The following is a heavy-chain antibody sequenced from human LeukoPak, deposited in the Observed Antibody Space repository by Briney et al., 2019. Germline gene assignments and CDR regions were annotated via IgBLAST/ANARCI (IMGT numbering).Heavy chain of an antibody. Sequence: SSETLSLTCAVYGGSFSGYYCSWSRLPPRQGLDWDGEMNHNQSTYYNPSLKSRVTVSVDTSKNQFSLRLSSVTAADTAVYYCARHVWELVLGDLYYHYYMDVWGKGTPVTVSS. CDR2: MNHNQST. CDR1: GGSFSGYY. D-gene: IGHD1-26*01. CDR3: ARHVWELVLGDLYYHYYMDV. J-gene: IGHJ6*03. V-gene: IGHV4-34*01.